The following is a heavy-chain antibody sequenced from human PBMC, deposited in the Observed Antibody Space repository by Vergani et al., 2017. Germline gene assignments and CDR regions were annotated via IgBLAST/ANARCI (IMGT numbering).Heavy chain of an antibody. V-gene: IGHV4-39*01. Sequence: QLHLQESGPGLVKPSATLSLTCTVSGGSITSSCYYWGWIRQPPGKGRERIGNIYHSGGAYYNPSLKGGVTISVDTSKNQFSLKVTSVTAADTAIYFCARTESFILRYFHWALWGQGTLVTVSS. CDR2: IYHSGGA. J-gene: IGHJ4*02. CDR3: ARTESFILRYFHWAL. CDR1: GGSITSSCYY. D-gene: IGHD3-9*01.